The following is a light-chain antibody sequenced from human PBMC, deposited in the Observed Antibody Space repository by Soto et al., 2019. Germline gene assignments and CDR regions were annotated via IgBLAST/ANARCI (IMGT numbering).Light chain of an antibody. V-gene: IGKV1-17*01. J-gene: IGKJ4*02. CDR2: SAS. CDR3: LQHYSVPCT. CDR1: QGITNA. Sequence: DIQMTQSPHHLSASVGDRVTITCRPSQGITNALGWYQQKPGKAPKRLIYSASSLQSGVPTRFSGSGSGTEFILTISSRQPEDFSTYDCLQHYSVPCTLGGGTTVEIK.